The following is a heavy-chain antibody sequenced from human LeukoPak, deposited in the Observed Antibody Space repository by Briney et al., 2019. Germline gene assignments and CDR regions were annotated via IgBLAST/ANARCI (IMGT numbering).Heavy chain of an antibody. V-gene: IGHV4-39*01. CDR3: ARRFIYCSSTSCPDY. CDR2: IYYSGST. Sequence: ASETLSLTCTVSGGSISSYYWGWIRQPPGKGLEWIGSIYYSGSTYYNPSLKSRVTISVDTSKNQFSLKLSSVTAADTAVYYCARRFIYCSSTSCPDYWGQGTLVTVSS. D-gene: IGHD2-2*01. J-gene: IGHJ4*02. CDR1: GGSISSYY.